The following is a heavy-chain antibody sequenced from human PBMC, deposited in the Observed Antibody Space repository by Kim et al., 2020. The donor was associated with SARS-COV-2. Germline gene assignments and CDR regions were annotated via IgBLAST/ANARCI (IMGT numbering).Heavy chain of an antibody. CDR3: LWGFDY. Sequence: SETLSLTCTVSGGSISSNYWSWIWKRPGKGLEWIGNIYYSGSTNYNPSLKIRVTISVDTSKNQFSLKLSSVTAADTAAYYCLWGFDYWCKGTLVTVSS. CDR2: IYYSGST. CDR1: GGSISSNY. D-gene: IGHD3-16*01. V-gene: IGHV4-59*13. J-gene: IGHJ4*02.